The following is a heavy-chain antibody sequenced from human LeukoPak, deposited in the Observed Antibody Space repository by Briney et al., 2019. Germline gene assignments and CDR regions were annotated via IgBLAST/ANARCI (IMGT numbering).Heavy chain of an antibody. CDR2: ISAYNGNI. J-gene: IGHJ4*02. D-gene: IGHD5-12*01. CDR3: AIDYSGYEFDY. V-gene: IGHV1-18*01. CDR1: GYTFISYA. Sequence: GASVKVSCKASGYTFISYAISWVRQAPGQGLEWVGWISAYNGNINYAQKFQGRVTMTRDTSISTAYMELSRLRSDDTAVYYCAIDYSGYEFDYWGQGTLVTVSS.